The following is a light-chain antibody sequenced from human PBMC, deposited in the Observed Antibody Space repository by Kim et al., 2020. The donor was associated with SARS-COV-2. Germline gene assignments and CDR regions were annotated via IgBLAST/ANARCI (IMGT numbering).Light chain of an antibody. V-gene: IGKV1-39*01. CDR3: QQSYSTPLT. Sequence: GDGVTITGRGSRRSSSDLSWYQKRQGKAPRLLSDAASRLHSGVPSRFSGSGPGTDFTPTISGRQPEDFATYYGQQSYSTPLTFGGGTKVDIK. CDR2: AAS. J-gene: IGKJ4*01. CDR1: RRSSSD.